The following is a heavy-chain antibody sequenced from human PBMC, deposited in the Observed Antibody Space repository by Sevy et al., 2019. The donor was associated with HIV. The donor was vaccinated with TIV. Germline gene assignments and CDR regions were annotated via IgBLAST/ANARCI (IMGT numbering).Heavy chain of an antibody. D-gene: IGHD3-3*01. CDR1: GYTFTSYG. CDR2: ISAYNGNT. V-gene: IGHV1-18*01. J-gene: IGHJ4*02. CDR3: ARDSTHYDFWSGYPAGYFDY. Sequence: ASVKVSCKASGYTFTSYGISWVRQAPGQGLEWMGWISAYNGNTNYAQKLQGRVTMTTDTSTSTAYMELRSLRSDDTAVYYCARDSTHYDFWSGYPAGYFDYWGQGTLVTVSS.